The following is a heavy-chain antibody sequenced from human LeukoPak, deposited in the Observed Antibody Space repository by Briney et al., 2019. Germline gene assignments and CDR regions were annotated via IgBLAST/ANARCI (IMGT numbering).Heavy chain of an antibody. CDR2: INYSGYT. CDR1: GGSFSDYY. CDR3: ARDRGYSYGPFDY. D-gene: IGHD5-18*01. Sequence: PSETLSLTCAVYGGSFSDYYWSWIRQPPGKGLEWIGYINYSGYTLYNPSLRSRVTISIDTSKNHFSLKVSSVTAADTAAYYCARDRGYSYGPFDYWGQGTLVTVSS. V-gene: IGHV4-30-4*01. J-gene: IGHJ4*02.